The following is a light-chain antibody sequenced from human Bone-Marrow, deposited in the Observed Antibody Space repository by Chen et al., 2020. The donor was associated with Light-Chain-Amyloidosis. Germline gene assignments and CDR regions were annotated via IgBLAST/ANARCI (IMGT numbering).Light chain of an antibody. CDR1: SSYVGGDNH. V-gene: IGLV2-14*01. CDR3: SSYTITNTLV. Sequence: QSALPQPASVSGSPGQSITFSCTGTSSYVGGDNHVSWYQQHPAKAPKLMIYEVTNRPSWVPDRFSGSKSDNTASLTISGLQTEDEADYFCSSYTITNTLVFGSGTRVTVL. J-gene: IGLJ1*01. CDR2: EVT.